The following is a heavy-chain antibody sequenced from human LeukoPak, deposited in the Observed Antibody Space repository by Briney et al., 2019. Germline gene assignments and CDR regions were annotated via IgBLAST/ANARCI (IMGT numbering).Heavy chain of an antibody. CDR1: GDSITYFY. V-gene: IGHV4-4*07. CDR2: ISSSGST. Sequence: SETLSLTCSVSGDSITYFYWSWIRQAAGKGLEWIGRISSSGSTDYNASLKSRVTMSVDTSKNQLSLKVISVTAADTAVYYCTRAASSGPLFTYHMDVWGKGTTVTVSS. J-gene: IGHJ6*03. CDR3: TRAASSGPLFTYHMDV. D-gene: IGHD3-22*01.